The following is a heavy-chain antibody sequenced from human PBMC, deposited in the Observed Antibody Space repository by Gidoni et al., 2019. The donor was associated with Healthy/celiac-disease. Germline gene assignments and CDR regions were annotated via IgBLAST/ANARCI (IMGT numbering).Heavy chain of an antibody. CDR2: ISGSGGST. V-gene: IGHV3-23*01. J-gene: IGHJ4*02. Sequence: ELQLLESGGGLVQPGGSLRLSCAACGFTFSRNAMSWVRQAPGMVLEWVSAISGSGGSTYYADNSKNTLYLQMNSLRAEDTAVYYCAKEPVVVAATRDYWGQGTLVTVSS. CDR1: GFTFSRNA. CDR3: AKEPVVVAATRDY. D-gene: IGHD2-15*01.